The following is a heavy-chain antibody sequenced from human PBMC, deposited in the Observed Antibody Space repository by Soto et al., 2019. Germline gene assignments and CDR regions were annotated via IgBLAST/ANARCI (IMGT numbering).Heavy chain of an antibody. V-gene: IGHV1-69*06. CDR2: IIPIFGTA. Sequence: ASVKVSCKASGGTFSSYAISWVRQAPGQGLEWMGGIIPIFGTANYAQKFQGRVTITADKSTSTAYMELSSLRSEDTAVYYCAMQCYGSGSYYNETIDYWRQGTLVTFSS. J-gene: IGHJ4*02. CDR3: AMQCYGSGSYYNETIDY. D-gene: IGHD3-10*01. CDR1: GGTFSSYA.